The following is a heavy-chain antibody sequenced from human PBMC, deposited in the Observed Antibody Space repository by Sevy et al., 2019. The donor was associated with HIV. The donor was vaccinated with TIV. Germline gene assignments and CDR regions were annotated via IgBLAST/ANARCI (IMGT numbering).Heavy chain of an antibody. J-gene: IGHJ1*01. Sequence: GGCLRLSCAASGFSFSGYSMNCVRQAPGKGLEWISSISSSSSFKYYADSVKGRFTISRDNAKNSLHLQINSLRAEDTASSYCARSLAVAGAEYFQHWGQGTLVTVSS. CDR3: ARSLAVAGAEYFQH. V-gene: IGHV3-21*06. D-gene: IGHD6-13*01. CDR1: GFSFSGYS. CDR2: ISSSSSFK.